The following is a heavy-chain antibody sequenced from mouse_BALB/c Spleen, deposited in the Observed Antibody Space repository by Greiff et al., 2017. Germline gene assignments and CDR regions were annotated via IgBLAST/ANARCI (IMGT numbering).Heavy chain of an antibody. D-gene: IGHD2-3*01. Sequence: DVKLQESGPGLVKPSQSLSLTCTVTGYSITSDYAWNWIRQFPGNKLEWMGYISYSGSTSYNPSLKSRISITRDTSKNQFFLQLNSVTTEDTATYYCATIYDGYVDYWGQGTSVTVSS. CDR1: GYSITSDYA. V-gene: IGHV3-2*02. J-gene: IGHJ4*01. CDR3: ATIYDGYVDY. CDR2: ISYSGST.